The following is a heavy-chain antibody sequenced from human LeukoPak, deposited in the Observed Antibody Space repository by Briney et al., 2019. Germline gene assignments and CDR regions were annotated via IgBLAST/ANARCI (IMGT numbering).Heavy chain of an antibody. V-gene: IGHV1-18*01. J-gene: IGHJ4*02. Sequence: ASVKVSCKASGGTFSSYAISWVRQAPGQGLEWMGWISAYNGNTNYAQKLQGRVTMTTDTSTSTAYVELRSLRSDDTAVYYCARPYYDSSAPPYDYWGQGTLVTVSS. CDR1: GGTFSSYA. D-gene: IGHD3-22*01. CDR3: ARPYYDSSAPPYDY. CDR2: ISAYNGNT.